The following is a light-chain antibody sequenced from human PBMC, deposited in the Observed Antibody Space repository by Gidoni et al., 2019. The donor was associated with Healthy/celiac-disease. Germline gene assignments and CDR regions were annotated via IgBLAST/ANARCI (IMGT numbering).Light chain of an antibody. CDR3: CSYAGSWEV. V-gene: IGLV2-11*01. Sequence: QSALTQPRAVSGSPGQSVTISCPGPSIYVGGYNYVSWYHQRPGKAPKLMIYDVTKRPSGVPDRFSGSKSGNTASLTISGLQAEDEADYYCCSYAGSWEVFGGGTKLTVL. CDR1: SIYVGGYNY. CDR2: DVT. J-gene: IGLJ2*01.